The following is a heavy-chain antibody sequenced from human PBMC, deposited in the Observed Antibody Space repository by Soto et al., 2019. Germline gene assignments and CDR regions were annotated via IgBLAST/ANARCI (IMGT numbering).Heavy chain of an antibody. Sequence: LQLQESGSRLVKPSETLSLTCAVSGGSIDSGAFSLSWIRQPPGKGLEWIGYVTHSGTAYSITSLTSRLTPAVDSSLTQFSLPLTSATAAESAVYYWATIHWAQSILYYWGSRILFSVSS. CDR1: GGSIDSGAFS. V-gene: IGHV4-30-2*01. D-gene: IGHD2-21*01. J-gene: IGHJ4*01. CDR2: VTHSGTA. CDR3: ATIHWAQSILYY.